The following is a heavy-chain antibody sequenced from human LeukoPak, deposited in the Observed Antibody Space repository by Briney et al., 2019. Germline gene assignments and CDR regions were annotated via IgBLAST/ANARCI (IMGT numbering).Heavy chain of an antibody. CDR1: GFTFSSYA. Sequence: PGGSLRLSCAASGFTFSSYAMSWDRQAPGKGLEWVSAISGSGGSTYYADSVKGRFTISRDNSKNTLYLQMNSLRAEDTAVYYCAKYPNVLRYFNDYWGQGTLVTVSS. D-gene: IGHD3-9*01. CDR3: AKYPNVLRYFNDY. J-gene: IGHJ4*02. V-gene: IGHV3-23*01. CDR2: ISGSGGST.